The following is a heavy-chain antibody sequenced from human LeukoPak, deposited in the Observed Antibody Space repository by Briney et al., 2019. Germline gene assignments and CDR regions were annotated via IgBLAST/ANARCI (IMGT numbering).Heavy chain of an antibody. J-gene: IGHJ4*02. Sequence: SETLSLTCTVSGGSISSSSYYWGWIRQPPGKGLEWIGSIYYSGSTYYNPSLKSRVTISVDTSKNQFSLKLSSVTAADTAVYYCARGGRGGPAGYSSGWSPAKRLSDYWGQGTLVTVSS. V-gene: IGHV4-39*01. CDR2: IYYSGST. D-gene: IGHD6-19*01. CDR1: GGSISSSSYY. CDR3: ARGGRGGPAGYSSGWSPAKRLSDY.